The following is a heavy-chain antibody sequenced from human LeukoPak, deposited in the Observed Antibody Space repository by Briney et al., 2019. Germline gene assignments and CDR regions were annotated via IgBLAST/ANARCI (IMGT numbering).Heavy chain of an antibody. CDR1: GFTFSSYE. CDR2: ISSSGSTI. D-gene: IGHD2-15*01. V-gene: IGHV3-48*03. CDR3: ARVGEYCSGGSCYDIFDY. Sequence: GGSLRLSCAASGFTFSSYEMNWVRQAPGKGLEWVSYISSSGSTIYYADSVKGRFTISRDNAKNSLYLQMNSLRAEDTAVYYCARVGEYCSGGSCYDIFDYWGQGTLVTVSS. J-gene: IGHJ4*02.